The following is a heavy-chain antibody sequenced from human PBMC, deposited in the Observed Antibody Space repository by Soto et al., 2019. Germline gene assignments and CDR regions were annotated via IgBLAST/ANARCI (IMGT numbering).Heavy chain of an antibody. CDR2: ISFDGSIK. V-gene: IGHV3-30*03. D-gene: IGHD6-19*01. CDR3: ARDSASRSRWPPDY. J-gene: IGHJ4*02. Sequence: GGSLRLSCVVSGFTFSSYGMHWVRQAPGKGLEWVAVISFDGSIKNYVDSVQGRFTISRDNSKNTLHLQMNSLRGEDTAVYYWARDSASRSRWPPDYWGKGTLVTVSS. CDR1: GFTFSSYG.